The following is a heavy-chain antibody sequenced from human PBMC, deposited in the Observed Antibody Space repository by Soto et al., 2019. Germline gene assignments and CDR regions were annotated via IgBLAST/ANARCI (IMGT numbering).Heavy chain of an antibody. CDR1: GFTVSSNY. Sequence: EVQLVESGGGLVQPGGSLRLSCAASGFTVSSNYMSWVRKAPGKGLEWVSIIYSGGSTYYADSVKGRFTISRDNSRNTLYIQMNSLRAEDTAVYYCARAQSGYYPFDYWGRGTLVTVSS. J-gene: IGHJ4*02. CDR3: ARAQSGYYPFDY. V-gene: IGHV3-66*01. D-gene: IGHD3-22*01. CDR2: IYSGGST.